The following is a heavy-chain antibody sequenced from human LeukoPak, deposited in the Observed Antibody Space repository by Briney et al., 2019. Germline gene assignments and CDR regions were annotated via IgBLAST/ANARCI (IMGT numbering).Heavy chain of an antibody. CDR1: GFTFSSYD. CDR3: ARAKLGATYDY. CDR2: IGTAGDT. V-gene: IGHV3-13*01. D-gene: IGHD1-26*01. Sequence: GGSLRLSCAASGFTFSSYDMHWVRQAPGKGLEWVSAIGTAGDTYYPGSVKGRFTISRENAKNSLYLQMNSLRAGDTAVYYCARAKLGATYDYWGQGTLVTVSS. J-gene: IGHJ4*02.